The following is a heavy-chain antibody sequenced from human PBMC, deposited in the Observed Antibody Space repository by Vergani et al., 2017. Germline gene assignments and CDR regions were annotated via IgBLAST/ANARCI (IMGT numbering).Heavy chain of an antibody. Sequence: EVQLVESGGGLVQPGGSLRLSCAASGFTFSSYSMNWVRQAPEKGLEWVSYISSSSSTIYYADSVKGRFTISRDNAKNSLYLQMNSLRDEDTAVYYCAREMVIFGVLSWFDPWGQGTLVTVSS. J-gene: IGHJ5*02. CDR1: GFTFSSYS. CDR2: ISSSSSTI. V-gene: IGHV3-48*02. D-gene: IGHD3-3*01. CDR3: AREMVIFGVLSWFDP.